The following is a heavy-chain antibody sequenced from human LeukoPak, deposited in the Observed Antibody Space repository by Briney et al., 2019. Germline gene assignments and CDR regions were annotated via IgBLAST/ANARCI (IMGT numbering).Heavy chain of an antibody. Sequence: GRSLRLSCAASGFTFSSYGMHWVRQAPGQGLEWVAVIWYDGSNKYYADSVKGRFTISRDNSKNTLYLQMNSLRAEDTAVYYCARDQAASMVRGVIHPLGYWGQGTLVTVSS. J-gene: IGHJ4*02. D-gene: IGHD3-10*01. CDR1: GFTFSSYG. CDR2: IWYDGSNK. V-gene: IGHV3-33*01. CDR3: ARDQAASMVRGVIHPLGY.